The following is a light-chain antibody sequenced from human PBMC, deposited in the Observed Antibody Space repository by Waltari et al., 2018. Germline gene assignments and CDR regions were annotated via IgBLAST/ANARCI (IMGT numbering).Light chain of an antibody. Sequence: DIQMAQPPSTLSASVGDRVTITCRASQSVGPWLACAQQKPGKAPKLLIYKASELQSEVSSRFSGSGSGTEFVLTINSLQPDDVAIYYCQHYNGFPWTFGQGSKVEIK. CDR1: QSVGPW. CDR3: QHYNGFPWT. J-gene: IGKJ1*01. V-gene: IGKV1-5*03. CDR2: KAS.